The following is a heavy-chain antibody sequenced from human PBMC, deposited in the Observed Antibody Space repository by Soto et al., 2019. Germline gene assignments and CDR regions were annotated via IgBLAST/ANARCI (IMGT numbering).Heavy chain of an antibody. CDR2: ITSSSSTI. CDR1: GFTFSSYT. J-gene: IGHJ6*02. Sequence: EVQLVESGGGLVQPGGSLRLSCAASGFTFSSYTMNWVRQAPGKGLEWVSYITSSSSTIYYADSVKGRFTISRDNAKNSLYLQMNSLRDEDTAVYYCARTLAAAAYYYYYGMDVWGQETTVTVSS. V-gene: IGHV3-48*02. CDR3: ARTLAAAAYYYYYGMDV. D-gene: IGHD6-13*01.